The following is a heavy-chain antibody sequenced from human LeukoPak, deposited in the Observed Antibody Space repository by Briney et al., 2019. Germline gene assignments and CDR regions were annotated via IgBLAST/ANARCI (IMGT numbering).Heavy chain of an antibody. CDR3: ARDGVLLWLWEGGTAHCFDP. J-gene: IGHJ5*02. D-gene: IGHD3-10*01. Sequence: ASVKVSCKASGYTFISYSMHWVRQAPGQRLLWMGGINAGNGNTNYSQKFQGRVAITRDASASTAYKELSSLISEYKTVYYCARDGVLLWLWEGGTAHCFDPWGQGTLVTVSS. CDR1: GYTFISYS. CDR2: INAGNGNT. V-gene: IGHV1-3*01.